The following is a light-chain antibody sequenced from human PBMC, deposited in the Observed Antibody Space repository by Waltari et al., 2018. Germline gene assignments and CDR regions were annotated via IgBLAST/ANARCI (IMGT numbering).Light chain of an antibody. V-gene: IGLV1-51*02. CDR3: GTWDSSLNGGV. CDR1: SSNIGTSY. CDR2: END. J-gene: IGLJ2*01. Sequence: QSVLTQPPPVSAAPGQKVTISCSGSSSNIGTSYVSWYQQLPGTAPKLLVYENDKRPSGIPDRFSGSKSGTSATLGITGLQTGDEADYYCGTWDSSLNGGVFGGGTKLTVL.